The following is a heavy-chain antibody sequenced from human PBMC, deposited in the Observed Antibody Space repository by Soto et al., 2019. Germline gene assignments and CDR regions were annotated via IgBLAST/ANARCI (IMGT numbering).Heavy chain of an antibody. V-gene: IGHV4-4*07. D-gene: IGHD3-22*01. CDR3: DSSGYYPASYYYYGMDV. CDR1: GGSISSYY. J-gene: IGHJ6*02. CDR2: IYTSGST. Sequence: PETLFLTCTVSGGSISSYYRSWIRQPAGTGLEWIGRIYTSGSTNYNPSLKSRVTMSVDTSKNQFSLKLSSVTAADTAVYYYDSSGYYPASYYYYGMDVWGQGTTVTVSS.